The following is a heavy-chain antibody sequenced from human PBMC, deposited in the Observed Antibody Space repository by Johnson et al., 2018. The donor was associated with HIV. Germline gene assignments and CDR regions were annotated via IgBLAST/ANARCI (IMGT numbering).Heavy chain of an antibody. D-gene: IGHD3-22*01. V-gene: IGHV3-7*01. J-gene: IGHJ3*02. CDR3: ARRAYYYDSSGYYSHAFDI. CDR1: RITFSRYW. Sequence: VQLVESGGGLVQPGGSLRLSCAASRITFSRYWMTWVRQAPGKGLEWVANIKQDGSEKYYVDSVKGRFTISRDNAKNSLYLLMNSLRAEDTAVYYCARRAYYYDSSGYYSHAFDIWGQGTMVTVSS. CDR2: IKQDGSEK.